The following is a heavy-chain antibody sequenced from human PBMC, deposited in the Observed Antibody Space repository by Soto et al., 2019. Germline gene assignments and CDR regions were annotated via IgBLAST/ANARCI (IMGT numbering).Heavy chain of an antibody. J-gene: IGHJ4*02. V-gene: IGHV4-59*01. Sequence: SETLSLTCTVSGGSISSYYWSWIRQPPGKGLEWIGYIYYSGSTNYNPSLKSRVTISVDTSKNQFSLKLNSVTAADTAVYYCARIRGYFDYWGQGTLVTVSS. CDR3: ARIRGYFDY. D-gene: IGHD3-10*01. CDR2: IYYSGST. CDR1: GGSISSYY.